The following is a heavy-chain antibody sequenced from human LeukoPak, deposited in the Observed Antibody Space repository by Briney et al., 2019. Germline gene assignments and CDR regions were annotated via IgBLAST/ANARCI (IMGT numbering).Heavy chain of an antibody. V-gene: IGHV1-46*01. CDR1: GYTFTSYY. J-gene: IGHJ5*02. Sequence: ASVKVSCKASGYTFTSYYMHWVRQAPGQGLEWMGIINPSGGSTSYAQKFQGRVTMTRETSTSTVYMELSSLRSEDTAVYYCARTVPYSSGCRPGRPCWFDPWGQGTLVTVSS. CDR3: ARTVPYSSGCRPGRPCWFDP. D-gene: IGHD6-19*01. CDR2: INPSGGST.